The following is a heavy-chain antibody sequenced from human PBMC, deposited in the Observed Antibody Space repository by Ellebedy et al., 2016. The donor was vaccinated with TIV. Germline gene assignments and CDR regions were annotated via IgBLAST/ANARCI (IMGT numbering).Heavy chain of an antibody. J-gene: IGHJ4*02. CDR1: GFTFSSYA. V-gene: IGHV3-30-3*01. CDR3: ARDHGDYGFGEPIGY. D-gene: IGHD3-10*01. Sequence: GESLKISXAASGFTFSSYAMHWVRQAPGKGLEWVAVISYDGSNKYYADSVKGRFTISRDNSKNTLYLQMNSLRAEDTAVYYCARDHGDYGFGEPIGYWGQGTLVTVSS. CDR2: ISYDGSNK.